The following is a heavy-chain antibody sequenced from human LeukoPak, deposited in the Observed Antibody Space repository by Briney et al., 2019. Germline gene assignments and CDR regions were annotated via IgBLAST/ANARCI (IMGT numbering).Heavy chain of an antibody. D-gene: IGHD3-22*01. CDR1: GFTFSSYA. Sequence: PGGSLRLSCAASGFTFSSYAMSWVRQAPGKGLEWVSAISGSGGSTYYADSVKGRFTISRDNSKNTLYLQMNSLRAEDTAVYYCAREVSSYDGSGYLNWFDPWGQGTLVTVSS. CDR2: ISGSGGST. CDR3: AREVSSYDGSGYLNWFDP. J-gene: IGHJ5*02. V-gene: IGHV3-23*01.